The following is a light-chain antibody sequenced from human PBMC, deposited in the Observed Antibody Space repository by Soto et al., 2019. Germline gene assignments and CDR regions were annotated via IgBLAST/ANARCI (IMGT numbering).Light chain of an antibody. J-gene: IGKJ1*01. V-gene: IGKV1-39*01. Sequence: DIEMTQSPSSLSASVGDRVTITCRASQTINNFLNWYQHKPGKAPRLLINAASRLESGVPSRFRGSGSGTDFTLTINGLEAEDFATYYCQQSYTTPRTFGQGTKVEVK. CDR1: QTINNF. CDR2: AAS. CDR3: QQSYTTPRT.